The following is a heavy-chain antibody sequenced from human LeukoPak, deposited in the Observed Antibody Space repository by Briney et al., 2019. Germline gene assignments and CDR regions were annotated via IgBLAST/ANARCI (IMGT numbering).Heavy chain of an antibody. CDR3: ARESDYYGMDV. V-gene: IGHV3-74*03. CDR1: GFTFSSYW. CDR2: INSDGSSI. Sequence: GGSLRLSCAASGFTFSSYWMHWVRLAPGKGLVWVSRINSDGSSITYADSVKGRFTISRDNAKNTLYLQMNSLRAEDTAVYYCARESDYYGMDVWGQGTTVTVSS. J-gene: IGHJ6*02.